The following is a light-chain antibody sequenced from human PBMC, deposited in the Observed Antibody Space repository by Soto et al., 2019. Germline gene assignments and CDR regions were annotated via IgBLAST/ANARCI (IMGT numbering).Light chain of an antibody. CDR1: QRIASA. CDR2: QAS. Sequence: DIQLTQSPSTLSAYVGDRVTITCRASQRIASAVAWYQQRPGKAPNLLIYQASSLESGVPSRFSGSGSVAEFTLTFTSLQSDDFATYFCLQYYDYPLNFGTGTKVEI. J-gene: IGKJ4*01. V-gene: IGKV1-5*03. CDR3: LQYYDYPLN.